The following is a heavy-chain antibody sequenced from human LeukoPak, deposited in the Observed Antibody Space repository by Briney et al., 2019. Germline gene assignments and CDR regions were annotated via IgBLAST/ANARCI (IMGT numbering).Heavy chain of an antibody. J-gene: IGHJ4*02. CDR3: ARDVGATPGYFDY. Sequence: SETLSLTCTVSGGSISSYYWSWIRQPPGKGLEWIGYIYYSGSTYYNPSLKSRVTISVDTSKNQFSLKLSSVTAADTAVYYCARDVGATPGYFDYWGQGTLVTVSS. V-gene: IGHV4-59*12. CDR2: IYYSGST. CDR1: GGSISSYY. D-gene: IGHD1-26*01.